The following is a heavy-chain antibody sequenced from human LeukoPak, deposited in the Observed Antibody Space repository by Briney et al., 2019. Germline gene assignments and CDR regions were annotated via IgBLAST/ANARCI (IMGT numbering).Heavy chain of an antibody. CDR3: ARGGVAVAGTCQH. V-gene: IGHV4-34*01. D-gene: IGHD6-19*01. CDR2: INHSGST. J-gene: IGHJ1*01. CDR1: GGSFSGYY. Sequence: PSETLSLTCAVYGGSFSGYYWSWIRQPPGKGLEWIGEINHSGSTNYNPSLNSRVTISVDTSKNQFSLKLSSVTAADTAVYYCARGGVAVAGTCQHWGQGTLVTVSS.